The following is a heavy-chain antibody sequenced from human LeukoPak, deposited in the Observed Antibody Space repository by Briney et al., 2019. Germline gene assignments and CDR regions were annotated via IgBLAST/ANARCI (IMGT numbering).Heavy chain of an antibody. Sequence: SETLSLTCTVSGGSISSGGYYWSWIRQHPGKGLEWIGYVYYSGSTYYNPSLKSRVTISVDTSKNQFSLKLSSVTAADTAVYYCARESSYGPTDYWGQGTLVTVSS. V-gene: IGHV4-31*03. CDR2: VYYSGST. CDR3: ARESSYGPTDY. CDR1: GGSISSGGYY. J-gene: IGHJ4*02. D-gene: IGHD5-18*01.